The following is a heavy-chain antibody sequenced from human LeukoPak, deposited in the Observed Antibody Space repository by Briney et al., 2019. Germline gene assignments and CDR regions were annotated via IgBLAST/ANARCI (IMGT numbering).Heavy chain of an antibody. D-gene: IGHD6-13*01. CDR1: GYTFTSYG. Sequence: ASVKVSCKASGYTFTSYGTSWVRQAPGQGLEWMGWISAYNGNTNYAQKLQGRVTMTTDTSTSTAYMELRSLRSDDTAVYYCARDFRSRGIAAALGTFDPWGQGTLVTVSS. CDR2: ISAYNGNT. J-gene: IGHJ5*02. CDR3: ARDFRSRGIAAALGTFDP. V-gene: IGHV1-18*01.